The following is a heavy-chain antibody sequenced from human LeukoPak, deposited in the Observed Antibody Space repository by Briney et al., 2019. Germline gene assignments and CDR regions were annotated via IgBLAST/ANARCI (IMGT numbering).Heavy chain of an antibody. Sequence: ASVKVSCKASGYAFNGYDINWVRQATGQGLEWMGWINPNSGGTNYAQKFQGWVTMTRDTSISTAYMELSRLRSDDTAVYYCARDEGWLRLSPTKVCLYWGQGTLVTVSS. CDR3: ARDEGWLRLSPTKVCLY. V-gene: IGHV1-2*04. D-gene: IGHD5-12*01. CDR1: GYAFNGYD. CDR2: INPNSGGT. J-gene: IGHJ4*02.